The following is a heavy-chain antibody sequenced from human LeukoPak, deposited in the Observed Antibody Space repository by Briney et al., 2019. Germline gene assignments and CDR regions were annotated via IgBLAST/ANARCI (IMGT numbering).Heavy chain of an antibody. V-gene: IGHV4-30-4*08. CDR2: IYYSGST. Sequence: PSQTLSLTCTVSGGSISSGDYYWSWIRQPPGKGLEWIGYIYYSGSTYYNPSLKSRVTISVDTSKNQFSLKLSSVTAADTAVHYCARDRHDFWSGGLDYWGQGTLVTVSS. CDR3: ARDRHDFWSGGLDY. J-gene: IGHJ4*02. CDR1: GGSISSGDYY. D-gene: IGHD3-3*01.